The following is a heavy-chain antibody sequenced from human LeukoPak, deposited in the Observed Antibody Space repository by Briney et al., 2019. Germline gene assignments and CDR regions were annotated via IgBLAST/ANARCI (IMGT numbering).Heavy chain of an antibody. V-gene: IGHV3-23*01. D-gene: IGHD6-13*01. CDR2: ISGSGGST. CDR3: AKDIGSGAYSSSWYGPEYFQH. Sequence: GESLRLSCAASGFTFSSYAMSWVRQAPGKGPEWVSAISGSGGSTYYADSVKGRFTISRDNSKNTLYLQMNSLRAEDTAVYYCAKDIGSGAYSSSWYGPEYFQHWGQGTLVTVSS. J-gene: IGHJ1*01. CDR1: GFTFSSYA.